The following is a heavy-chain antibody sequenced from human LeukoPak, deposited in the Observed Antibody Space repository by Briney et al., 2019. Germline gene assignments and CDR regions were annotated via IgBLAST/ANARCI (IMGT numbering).Heavy chain of an antibody. D-gene: IGHD6-19*01. CDR1: GGSISSYY. J-gene: IGHJ4*02. CDR3: AREPVAGTSFDD. Sequence: PSETLSLTCTVSGGSISSYYWSWIRQPAGKGLEWIGRIYTSGSTNCNPSLKSRVTISVDKSKNQFSLKLSSVTAAATAVYYCAREPVAGTSFDDWGKGTLVTVSS. CDR2: IYTSGST. V-gene: IGHV4-4*07.